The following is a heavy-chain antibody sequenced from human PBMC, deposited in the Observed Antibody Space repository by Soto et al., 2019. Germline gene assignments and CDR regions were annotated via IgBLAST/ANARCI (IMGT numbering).Heavy chain of an antibody. V-gene: IGHV5-51*01. J-gene: IGHJ4*02. CDR3: ARSSSSWPFDY. CDR2: IYPGDSDT. D-gene: IGHD6-13*01. Sequence: GESLKISCKGSGYSFSHYWIAWVRQMPGKGLEWMGIIYPGDSDTTYSPSFQGHVTISADKSINTAYLQWSSLKASDTAIYYCARSSSSWPFDYWGQGTLVTVSS. CDR1: GYSFSHYW.